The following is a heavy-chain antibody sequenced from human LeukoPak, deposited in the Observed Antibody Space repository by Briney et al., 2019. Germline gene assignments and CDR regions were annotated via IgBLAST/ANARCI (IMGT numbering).Heavy chain of an antibody. CDR1: GGSFSGYY. J-gene: IGHJ5*02. D-gene: IGHD6-25*01. V-gene: IGHV3-23*01. Sequence: ETLSLTCAVYGGSFSGYYWSWVRQAPGKGLEWVSAISGSGGSTYYADSVKGRFTISRDNSKNTLYLQMNSLRAEDTAVYYCAKDPQRRWFDPWGQGTLVTVSS. CDR2: ISGSGGST. CDR3: AKDPQRRWFDP.